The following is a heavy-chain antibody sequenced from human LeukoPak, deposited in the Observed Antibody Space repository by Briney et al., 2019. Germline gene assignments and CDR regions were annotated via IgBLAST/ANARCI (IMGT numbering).Heavy chain of an antibody. D-gene: IGHD3-22*01. Sequence: PGRSLRLSCAASGFTFSSYGMHWVRQAPGKRLEWVAVIWYDGSNKYYADSVKGRFTISRDNSKNTLYLQMNSLRAEDTAVYYCAKAPYAYYYDSSGYQGLFDYWGQGTLVTVSS. CDR2: IWYDGSNK. CDR3: AKAPYAYYYDSSGYQGLFDY. CDR1: GFTFSSYG. V-gene: IGHV3-33*06. J-gene: IGHJ4*02.